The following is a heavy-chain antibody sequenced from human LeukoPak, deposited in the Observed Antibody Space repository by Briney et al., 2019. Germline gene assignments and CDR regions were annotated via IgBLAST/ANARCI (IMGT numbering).Heavy chain of an antibody. Sequence: ASVKVSCKASGHTFTSYGISWVRQAPGQGLEWMGWISAYNGNTNYAQKLQGRVTMTTDTSTSTAYMELRSLRSDDTAVYYCAGAVMITFGGVIGAFDIWGQGTMVTVSS. V-gene: IGHV1-18*01. J-gene: IGHJ3*02. CDR1: GHTFTSYG. CDR2: ISAYNGNT. CDR3: AGAVMITFGGVIGAFDI. D-gene: IGHD3-16*01.